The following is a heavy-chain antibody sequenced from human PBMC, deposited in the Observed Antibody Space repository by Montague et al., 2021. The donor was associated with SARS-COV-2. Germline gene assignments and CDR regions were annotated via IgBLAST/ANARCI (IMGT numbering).Heavy chain of an antibody. Sequence: SETLSLTCTVSGGSISSSSYYWGWIRQPPGKGLEWIGSIYYSGSTYYSPSLKSRVTISVDTFKNQFSLKLSSVTAADTAVYYCARNPLGYCSSTSCYVGWGQGTLVTVSS. CDR1: GGSISSSSYY. CDR2: IYYSGST. V-gene: IGHV4-39*01. J-gene: IGHJ4*02. CDR3: ARNPLGYCSSTSCYVG. D-gene: IGHD2-2*01.